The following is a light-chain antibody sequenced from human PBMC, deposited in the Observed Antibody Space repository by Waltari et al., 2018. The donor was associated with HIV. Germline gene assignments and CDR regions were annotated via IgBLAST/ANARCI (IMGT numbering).Light chain of an antibody. Sequence: EIVMMQSPATLSVSPVERATLSCRPSQNVSSNLAWYQQKVGQAPRLLMFGASTGATGIPTRFSGSGSGTEFTLTISSLQSEDFAVYYCQQYKKWPLTFGQGTRLEIK. CDR3: QQYKKWPLT. J-gene: IGKJ5*01. CDR2: GAS. CDR1: QNVSSN. V-gene: IGKV3D-15*01.